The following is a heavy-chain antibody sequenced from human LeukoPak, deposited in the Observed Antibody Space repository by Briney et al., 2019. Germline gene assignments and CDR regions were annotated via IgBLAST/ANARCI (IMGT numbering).Heavy chain of an antibody. D-gene: IGHD3-10*01. CDR2: ISGYNGNT. V-gene: IGHV1-18*01. J-gene: IGHJ3*02. CDR1: GYTFTSYS. Sequence: ASVKASCKASGYTFTSYSINWVRQAPGQGLEWMGWISGYNGNTNYAQRLQGRVTLTTDTSTTTAYMDQRSLRSDDTAVYYCASGKGVRGDTNPLDAFDIWGQGTMVTVSS. CDR3: ASGKGVRGDTNPLDAFDI.